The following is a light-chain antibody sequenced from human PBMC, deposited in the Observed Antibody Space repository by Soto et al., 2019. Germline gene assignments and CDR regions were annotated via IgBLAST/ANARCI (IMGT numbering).Light chain of an antibody. CDR1: QSVSKF. CDR3: QQRSNWPLYT. J-gene: IGKJ2*01. V-gene: IGKV3-11*01. Sequence: EIVLTQSPDTLSLSPGERATLSCRASQSVSKFLAWYQHKPGQAPRLLIYDASNRATGIPARFSGSGSGTDFTLTISSLEPEDFAVYYCQQRSNWPLYTFGQGTKLEIK. CDR2: DAS.